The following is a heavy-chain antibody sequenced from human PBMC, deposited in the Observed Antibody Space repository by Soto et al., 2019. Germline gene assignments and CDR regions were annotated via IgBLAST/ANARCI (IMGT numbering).Heavy chain of an antibody. D-gene: IGHD1-1*01. CDR3: ARRTTRFEY. CDR1: GFSLSTSGVG. Sequence: QITLKESGPPLVKATQTLTLTCSFSGFSLSTSGVGVAWIRQPPGKALEWLALIYWDDDKRYSPSLESRLTISKDTSKNQVVLTMTNMDPMDTGTYYCARRTTRFEYWGQGTLVTVSS. V-gene: IGHV2-5*02. J-gene: IGHJ4*02. CDR2: IYWDDDK.